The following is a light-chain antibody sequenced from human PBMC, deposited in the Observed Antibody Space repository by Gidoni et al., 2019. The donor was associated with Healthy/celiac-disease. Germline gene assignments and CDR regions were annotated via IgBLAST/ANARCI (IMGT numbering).Light chain of an antibody. CDR1: QTISSY. CDR2: AAS. V-gene: IGKV1-39*01. J-gene: IGKJ2*02. CDR3: QQSYNTPPWT. Sequence: DIQMTQSPSSLSASVGDRVTITCRASQTISSYLNWYQQKPGKATKLLIYAASSLPDVTLTIISLQPEDFATYYCQQSYNTPPWTFGQGTKLEIK.